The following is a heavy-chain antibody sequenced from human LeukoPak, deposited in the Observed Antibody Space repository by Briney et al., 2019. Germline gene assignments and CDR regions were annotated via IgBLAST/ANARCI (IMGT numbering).Heavy chain of an antibody. V-gene: IGHV1-69*01. D-gene: IGHD6-19*01. J-gene: IGHJ6*02. Sequence: SVKVSCKASGGTFISYAISWVRQAPGQGPEWMGGIIPIFGTANYAQKFQGRVTITADESTSTAYMELSSLRSEDTAVYYCARAPPYSSGRYYYYYGMDVWGQGTTVTVSS. CDR2: IIPIFGTA. CDR3: ARAPPYSSGRYYYYYGMDV. CDR1: GGTFISYA.